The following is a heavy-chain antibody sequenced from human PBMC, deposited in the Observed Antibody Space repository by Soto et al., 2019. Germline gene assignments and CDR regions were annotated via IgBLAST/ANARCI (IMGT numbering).Heavy chain of an antibody. J-gene: IGHJ3*02. CDR3: AHPTEAGTIVFDI. D-gene: IGHD6-19*01. V-gene: IGHV2-5*02. Sequence: QITLKESGPTLVKPTQTLTLTCGFSGLSLRTSGVGVGWVRQPPGKALEWLALIYWDDDLRYIPSLKNRLTITKDTSKNHVVLTMTNMDPVDTATYYCAHPTEAGTIVFDIWGQGAMVTVSS. CDR1: GLSLRTSGVG. CDR2: IYWDDDL.